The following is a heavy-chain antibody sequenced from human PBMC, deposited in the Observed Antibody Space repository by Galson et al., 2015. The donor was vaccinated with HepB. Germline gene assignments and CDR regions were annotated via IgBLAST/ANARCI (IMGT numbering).Heavy chain of an antibody. V-gene: IGHV1-3*01. CDR1: GYTFTSYA. CDR3: ARDLRKPAHPFDY. Sequence: SCKASGYTFTSYAMHWVRQAPGQRLEWMGWINAGNGNTKYSQKFQGRVTITRDTSASTAYMELSSLRSEDTAVYYCARDLRKPAHPFDYWGQGTLVTVSS. CDR2: INAGNGNT. J-gene: IGHJ4*02. D-gene: IGHD2-2*01.